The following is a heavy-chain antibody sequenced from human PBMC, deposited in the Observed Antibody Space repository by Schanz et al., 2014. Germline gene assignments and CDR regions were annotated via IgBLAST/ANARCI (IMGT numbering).Heavy chain of an antibody. V-gene: IGHV1-46*01. CDR2: INPSGGST. J-gene: IGHJ3*02. D-gene: IGHD3-22*01. Sequence: QVQLVQSGAEVKKPGASVKVSCKAFGYSFTSYYIHWVRQAPGQGLEWMATINPSGGSTSFAQKFQGRVTMTRATSTSTAYMDLSSLRSDDTAVYYCARDIQYHYDTSGPVGAFDIWGQGTVVTVSS. CDR3: ARDIQYHYDTSGPVGAFDI. CDR1: GYSFTSYY.